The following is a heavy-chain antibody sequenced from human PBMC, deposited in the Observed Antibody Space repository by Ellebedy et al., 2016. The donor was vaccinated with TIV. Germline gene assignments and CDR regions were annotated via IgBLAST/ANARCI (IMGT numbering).Heavy chain of an antibody. D-gene: IGHD5-18*01. CDR1: GFTVSNNY. CDR2: IKGDEITT. V-gene: IGHV3-74*01. J-gene: IGHJ2*01. Sequence: GESLKISCAASGFTVSNNYMHWVRQAPGKGLVWVSRIKGDEITTDYADSVKGRFTISSDSAKNTLYLEMNSLRVEDTAIYYCARGPGYKYVTWYSDVWGRGTLVTVSS. CDR3: ARGPGYKYVTWYSDV.